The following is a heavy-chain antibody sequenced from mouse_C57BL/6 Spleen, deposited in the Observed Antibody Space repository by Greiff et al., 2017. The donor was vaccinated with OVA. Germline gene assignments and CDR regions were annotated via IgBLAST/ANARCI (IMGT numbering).Heavy chain of an antibody. CDR1: GFTFNTYA. J-gene: IGHJ4*01. Sequence: DVQLVESGGGLVQPTGSLKLSCAASGFTFNTYAMHWVRQAPGKGLEWVARIRSKSSNYATYYADSVKDRFTISRDDSQSMLYLQMNNLKTEDTAMYYCVREEGFLYAMDYWGQGTSVTVSS. CDR2: IRSKSSNYAT. V-gene: IGHV10-3*01. CDR3: VREEGFLYAMDY.